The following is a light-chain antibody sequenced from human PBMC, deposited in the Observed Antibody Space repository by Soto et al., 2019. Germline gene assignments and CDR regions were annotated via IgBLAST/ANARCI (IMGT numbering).Light chain of an antibody. CDR3: QSYDSSLSGSV. CDR2: GNS. V-gene: IGLV1-40*01. J-gene: IGLJ2*01. CDR1: SSNICAGYD. Sequence: QSVLTQPPSVSGAPGQRVTISCTWSSSNICAGYDVHWYQQLPGTAPRHLIYGNSNRPSGVPDRFSGSKSGTSASLAITGLQAEDEADYYCQSYDSSLSGSVFGGGTKLTVL.